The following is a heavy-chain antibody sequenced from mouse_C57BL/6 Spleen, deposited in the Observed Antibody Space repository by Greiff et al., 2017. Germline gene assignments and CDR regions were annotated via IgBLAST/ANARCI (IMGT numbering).Heavy chain of an antibody. J-gene: IGHJ4*01. Sequence: QVQLQQPGAELVKPGASVKMSCKASGYTFTSYWITWVKQRPGQGLEWIGDIYPGSGSTNYNEKFKSKATLTVDTSSSTAYMQLSSLTSEDSAVYYWARNGGSDGGDYAMDYWGQGTSVTVSS. D-gene: IGHD1-1*02. CDR1: GYTFTSYW. CDR2: IYPGSGST. V-gene: IGHV1-55*01. CDR3: ARNGGSDGGDYAMDY.